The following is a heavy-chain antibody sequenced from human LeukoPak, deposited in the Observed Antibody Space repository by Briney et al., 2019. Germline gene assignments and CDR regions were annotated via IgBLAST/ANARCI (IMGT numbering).Heavy chain of an antibody. J-gene: IGHJ4*02. Sequence: GGSLRLSCAASGFTFSSYSMNWVRQAPGKGLEWVSYISSGDSTIYYADSVKGRFTISRDNAKNSLYLQMNSLRAEDTAVYYCAIRRGEHAPFDFWGQGTLVTVSS. CDR3: AIRRGEHAPFDF. CDR1: GFTFSSYS. CDR2: ISSGDSTI. V-gene: IGHV3-48*04. D-gene: IGHD3-16*01.